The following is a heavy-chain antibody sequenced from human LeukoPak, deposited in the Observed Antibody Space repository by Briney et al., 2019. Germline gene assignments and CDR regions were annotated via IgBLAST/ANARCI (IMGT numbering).Heavy chain of an antibody. J-gene: IGHJ4*02. Sequence: PGGSLRLSCAASGFTFSSYAMSWVRQAPGKGLEWVSAISGSGGSTYYADSVKGRFTISRDNSKNTLYLQMNSLRAEDTAVCYCAKSIAAAEAYFDYWGQGTLVTVSS. CDR2: ISGSGGST. V-gene: IGHV3-23*01. D-gene: IGHD6-13*01. CDR3: AKSIAAAEAYFDY. CDR1: GFTFSSYA.